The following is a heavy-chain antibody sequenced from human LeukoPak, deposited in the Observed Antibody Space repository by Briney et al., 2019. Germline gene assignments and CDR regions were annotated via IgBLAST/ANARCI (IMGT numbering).Heavy chain of an antibody. D-gene: IGHD1/OR15-1a*01. V-gene: IGHV3-23*01. Sequence: GGSLRLSCVASGFTFKNYGMAWVRPVAGKGLEWVPAISASADSQYYTDSVKGRFTISRDNSKNTLYLQMSCLRAEDTAVYFCAKEAGVAGASWNIDFWGQGIPVTVS. CDR1: GFTFKNYG. CDR2: ISASADSQ. J-gene: IGHJ4*02. CDR3: AKEAGVAGASWNIDF.